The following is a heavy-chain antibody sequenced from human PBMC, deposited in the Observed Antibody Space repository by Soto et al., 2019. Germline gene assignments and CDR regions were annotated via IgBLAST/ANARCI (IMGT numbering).Heavy chain of an antibody. D-gene: IGHD1-26*01. CDR1: GGSISNYY. Sequence: QVPLQESGPGLVKPSETLSLSCTVSGGSISNYYWSWFRQPPGKGLEWIGYVHDSWGSNYNPSLKSRVAISLDASKSQFSLKLTSVTATDTAVYYCARQGLGALHGLVDVWGQGTTVTVSS. CDR3: ARQGLGALHGLVDV. V-gene: IGHV4-59*08. J-gene: IGHJ6*02. CDR2: VHDSWGS.